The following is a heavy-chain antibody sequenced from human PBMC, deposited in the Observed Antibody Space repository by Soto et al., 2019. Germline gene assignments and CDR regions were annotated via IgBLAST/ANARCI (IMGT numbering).Heavy chain of an antibody. D-gene: IGHD2-21*01. CDR1: GGSISSGGYY. CDR3: ARDLARSCGGVTCNTWLDP. CDR2: IYDSGTT. J-gene: IGHJ5*02. V-gene: IGHV4-31*01. Sequence: QVQLQESGPGLVKPSQTLSLTCTVSGGSISSGGYYWSWIRQHPGKGLEYIGYIYDSGTTYYNPSLKSVVTILIDTSKNQFSQKLSSVTAADTAVYFCARDLARSCGGVTCNTWLDPWGQGTLVTVSS.